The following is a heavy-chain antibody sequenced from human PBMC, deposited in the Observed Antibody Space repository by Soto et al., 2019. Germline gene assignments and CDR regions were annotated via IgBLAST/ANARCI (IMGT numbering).Heavy chain of an antibody. J-gene: IGHJ6*02. CDR2: ITSSSNHI. D-gene: IGHD3-10*01. V-gene: IGHV3-21*06. CDR1: GVPISDSX. CDR3: VRERGLSSFYGMDV. Sequence: GLXSLCCRVYGVPISDSXMQRVRKTRGKVLEWFSSITSSSNHIYYSDSLKGRFTXSRNNAANSLYLTMNRLRAEDTSVYYSVRERGLSSFYGMDVAGQGITVNVS.